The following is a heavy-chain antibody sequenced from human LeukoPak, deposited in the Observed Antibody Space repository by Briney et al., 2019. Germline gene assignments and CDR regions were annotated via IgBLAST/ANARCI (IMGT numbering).Heavy chain of an antibody. J-gene: IGHJ6*03. CDR1: GYTFSGYY. V-gene: IGHV1-2*02. D-gene: IGHD3-16*01. CDR3: ASGYGGSYYYYMDV. Sequence: ASVKVSCKASGYTFSGYYMHWVRQAPGQGLEWMGWINPNSGGTNYAQKFQGRVTMTRDTSISTAYMELSRLRSDDTAVYYCASGYGGSYYYYMDVWGKGTTVTISS. CDR2: INPNSGGT.